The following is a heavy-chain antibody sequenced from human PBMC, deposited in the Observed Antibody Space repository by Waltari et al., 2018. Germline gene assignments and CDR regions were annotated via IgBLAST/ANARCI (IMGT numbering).Heavy chain of an antibody. CDR3: ARCIDDFWSGHPYYFDY. D-gene: IGHD3-3*01. CDR1: GGSFIGYY. CDR2: ITHSGST. V-gene: IGHV4-34*01. Sequence: QVQLQQWGAGLLKPSETLSLTCAVYGGSFIGYYWSWIRQPTGKGLEWIVEITHSGSTNYDPSLKSRVTIAVDTSKNQFSLKLSSVTAEDTAVYYCARCIDDFWSGHPYYFDYWGQGTLVTVSS. J-gene: IGHJ4*02.